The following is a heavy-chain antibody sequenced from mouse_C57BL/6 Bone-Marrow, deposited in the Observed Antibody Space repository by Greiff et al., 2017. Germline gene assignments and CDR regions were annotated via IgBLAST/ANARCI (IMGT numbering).Heavy chain of an antibody. D-gene: IGHD1-1*01. Sequence: SGAELVKPGASVKLSCKASGYTFTSYWMQWVKQRPGQGLEWIGEIDPSDSYTNYNQKFKGKATLTVDTSSSTAYMQLSSLTSEDSAVYYCAREGYYYGNYWYFDVWGTGTTVTVAS. J-gene: IGHJ1*03. CDR2: IDPSDSYT. CDR3: AREGYYYGNYWYFDV. CDR1: GYTFTSYW. V-gene: IGHV1-50*01.